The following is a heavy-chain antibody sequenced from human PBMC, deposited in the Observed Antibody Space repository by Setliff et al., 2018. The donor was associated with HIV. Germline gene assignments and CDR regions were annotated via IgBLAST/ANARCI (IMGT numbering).Heavy chain of an antibody. CDR2: INPNSGGT. Sequence: VASVKVSCKASGYTFTGYYMHWVRQAPGQGLEWMGWINPNSGGTNYAQKFQGRVTMTRDTSISTAYMELSRLRSDDTAVYYCARVPDWGTINFDYWGQGTLVTVSS. CDR1: GYTFTGYY. D-gene: IGHD7-27*01. V-gene: IGHV1-2*02. CDR3: ARVPDWGTINFDY. J-gene: IGHJ4*02.